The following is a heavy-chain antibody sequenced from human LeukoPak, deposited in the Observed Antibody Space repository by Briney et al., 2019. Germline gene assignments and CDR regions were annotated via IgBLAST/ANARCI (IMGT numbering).Heavy chain of an antibody. CDR3: ARDQGDYYDSSGYKEAFDI. V-gene: IGHV3-66*01. Sequence: PGGSLRLSCAPSGFTVSSNYMSWVRQAPGKGLEWVSVIYSGGSTYYADSVKGRFTISRDNSKNTLYLQMNSLRAEDTAVYYCARDQGDYYDSSGYKEAFDIWGQGTMVTVSS. CDR2: IYSGGST. J-gene: IGHJ3*02. CDR1: GFTVSSNY. D-gene: IGHD3-22*01.